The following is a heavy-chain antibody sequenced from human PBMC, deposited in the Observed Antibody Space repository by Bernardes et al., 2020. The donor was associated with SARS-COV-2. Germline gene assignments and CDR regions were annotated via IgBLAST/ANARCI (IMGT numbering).Heavy chain of an antibody. Sequence: GSLRPSCAASGFTFSDHYMDWVRHAPGQGLEWTGRTRNKANSYSTEYAASVKGRFTVARDDSKNSFYLQMNSLKTEDTAVYYCIESGYCSTTSCPRAYFQHWGQGTLVTVSS. D-gene: IGHD2-2*01. V-gene: IGHV3-72*01. J-gene: IGHJ1*01. CDR1: GFTFSDHY. CDR3: IESGYCSTTSCPRAYFQH. CDR2: TRNKANSYST.